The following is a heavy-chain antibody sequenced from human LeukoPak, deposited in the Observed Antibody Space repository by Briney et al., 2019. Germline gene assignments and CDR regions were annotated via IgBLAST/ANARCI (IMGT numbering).Heavy chain of an antibody. V-gene: IGHV3-74*01. Sequence: GGSLRLSCAASGFTFSSFWMNWVRQAPGKGLVWVSRIASDGSSTTYADSVKGRFSISRDNAKNTLYLQMNSLRVEDTAVYYCARGRPHGNDYWGQGTLVTVSS. D-gene: IGHD4-23*01. CDR2: IASDGSST. CDR3: ARGRPHGNDY. CDR1: GFTFSSFW. J-gene: IGHJ4*02.